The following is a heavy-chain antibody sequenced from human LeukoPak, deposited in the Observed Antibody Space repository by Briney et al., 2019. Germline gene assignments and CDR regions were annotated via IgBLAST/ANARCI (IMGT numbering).Heavy chain of an antibody. D-gene: IGHD3-16*02. CDR2: ISSSSSTI. Sequence: AGGSLRLSCVASGFTFSSYNMNWVRQAPGKGPEWVSYISSSSSTIYYADSVKGRFTISRDNAKNSLYLQMNSLRAEDTAVYYCASRRLRLGELSLYFDYWGQGTLVTVSS. J-gene: IGHJ4*02. V-gene: IGHV3-48*04. CDR1: GFTFSSYN. CDR3: ASRRLRLGELSLYFDY.